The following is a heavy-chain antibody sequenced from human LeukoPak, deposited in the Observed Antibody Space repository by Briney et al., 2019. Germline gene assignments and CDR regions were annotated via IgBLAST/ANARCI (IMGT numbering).Heavy chain of an antibody. Sequence: GGSLRLSCTASGFTFSDAWVTWVRQAPGKGLEWVGRIRSKTSGGTTDYAAPVNGRFTISRDDSKNTIFLQMNSLKAEDTAVYYCNTFNWNSPFDYWGQGTLVTASS. CDR2: IRSKTSGGTT. V-gene: IGHV3-15*01. J-gene: IGHJ4*02. CDR3: NTFNWNSPFDY. D-gene: IGHD1-20*01. CDR1: GFTFSDAW.